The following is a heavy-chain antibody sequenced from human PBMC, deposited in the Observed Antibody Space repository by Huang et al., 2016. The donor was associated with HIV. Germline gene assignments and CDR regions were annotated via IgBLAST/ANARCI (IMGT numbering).Heavy chain of an antibody. J-gene: IGHJ6*03. D-gene: IGHD4-17*01. Sequence: QLVESGGDSVQSGRSLRLSCRGSGFIFNDFAINWFRQSPGKGLGWIGCVRSKAFGGASKSAPSVKDRFTVSRDEAKNVAFLQMDNLQVDDTAIYYCSPSGDDYFYFYMDVWGNGTTVIVS. CDR3: SPSGDDYFYFYMDV. CDR2: VRSKAFGGAS. V-gene: IGHV3-49*03. CDR1: GFIFNDFA.